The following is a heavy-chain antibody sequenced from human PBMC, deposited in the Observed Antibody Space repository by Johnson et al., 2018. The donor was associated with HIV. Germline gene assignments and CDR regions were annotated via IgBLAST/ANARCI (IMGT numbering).Heavy chain of an antibody. CDR3: ARDRVITFGGVIGRGAFDI. Sequence: QVQLVESGGGVVQPGRSLGLSCAASGFTFSSYAMHWVRQAPGKGLDWVAVISYDGSNKYYADSVKGRFTISRDNSKNTLYLQMNSLRAEDTAVYYCARDRVITFGGVIGRGAFDIWGQGTMVTV. V-gene: IGHV3-30-3*01. CDR2: ISYDGSNK. J-gene: IGHJ3*02. CDR1: GFTFSSYA. D-gene: IGHD3-16*02.